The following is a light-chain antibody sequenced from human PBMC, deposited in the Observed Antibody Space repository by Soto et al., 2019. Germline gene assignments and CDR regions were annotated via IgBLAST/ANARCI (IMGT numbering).Light chain of an antibody. V-gene: IGKV3-15*01. CDR2: GAS. CDR3: QPYNNWPPWT. J-gene: IGKJ1*01. CDR1: QSVSSN. Sequence: EIVMTQSPATLSVSPGERATLSCRASQSVSSNLAWYQQKPSQAPRLLIYGASTRATGIPARFSGSGSGTEFTLTISSSQSEDFAVYYCQPYNNWPPWTFGQGTKVEIK.